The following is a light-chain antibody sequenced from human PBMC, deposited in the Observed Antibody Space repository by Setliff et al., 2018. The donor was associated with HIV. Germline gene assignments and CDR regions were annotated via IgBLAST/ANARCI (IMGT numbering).Light chain of an antibody. V-gene: IGLV2-14*01. CDR1: SSDVGGYIY. J-gene: IGLJ1*01. Sequence: QSVLTQPASVSGSPGQSITISCTGTSSDVGGYIYVSWYQQYPGKAPKLMIYDASKRPSGVSNRFSGSKSGNTASLTISGLQAEDEADYYCSSYTSSSTGPYVFGTGTKVTVL. CDR2: DAS. CDR3: SSYTSSSTGPYV.